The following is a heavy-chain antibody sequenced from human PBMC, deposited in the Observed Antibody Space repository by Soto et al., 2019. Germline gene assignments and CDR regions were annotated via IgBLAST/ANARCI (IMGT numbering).Heavy chain of an antibody. CDR3: ARDVMVTAMVMWYFEL. D-gene: IGHD2-21*02. Sequence: QVQLVESGGGVVQPGRSLRLSCAASGFTFSSYGMHWVRQAPGKGLEWVAVIWYDGSNKYYADSVKGRFTISRDNSKNTLYLQMNSLRAEDTAVYYCARDVMVTAMVMWYFELWGRGTLVTVSS. J-gene: IGHJ2*01. CDR1: GFTFSSYG. CDR2: IWYDGSNK. V-gene: IGHV3-33*01.